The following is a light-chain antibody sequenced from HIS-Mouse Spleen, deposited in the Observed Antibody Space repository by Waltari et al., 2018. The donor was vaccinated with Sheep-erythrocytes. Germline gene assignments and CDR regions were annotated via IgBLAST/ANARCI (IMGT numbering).Light chain of an antibody. CDR1: SSDVGSYNL. Sequence: QSALTQPASGSGSPGQSITLSCTGTSSDVGSYNLVSWYQQHPGKAPKLMIYEGSKRPSGVSNRFSGSKSGNTASLTISGLQAEDEADYYCCSYAGSSTWVFGGGTKLTVL. CDR2: EGS. J-gene: IGLJ3*02. V-gene: IGLV2-23*01. CDR3: CSYAGSSTWV.